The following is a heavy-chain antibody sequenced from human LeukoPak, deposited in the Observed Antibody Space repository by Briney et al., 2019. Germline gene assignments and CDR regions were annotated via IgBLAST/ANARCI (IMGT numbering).Heavy chain of an antibody. Sequence: GGSLRLSCAASGFTFSSYWMTWVRQAPGKGREWVANINQDGSGRYYVDSVKGRFTISRDNAKNSLYLQMNSLRVEDTAVYYCAREGDGYSSPVDYWGQGTLVTVSS. CDR3: AREGDGYSSPVDY. V-gene: IGHV3-7*01. D-gene: IGHD5-24*01. CDR1: GFTFSSYW. CDR2: INQDGSGR. J-gene: IGHJ4*02.